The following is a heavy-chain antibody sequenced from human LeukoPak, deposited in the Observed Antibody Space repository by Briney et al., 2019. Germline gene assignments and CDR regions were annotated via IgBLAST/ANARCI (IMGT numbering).Heavy chain of an antibody. CDR3: ARDLEEVWNDFWFDP. D-gene: IGHD1-1*01. Sequence: ASVKVSCKASGYTFTGYYMHWVRQAPGQGLEWMGWINPNSGGTNYAQKFQGRVTMTRDTSISTAYMELSRLRSDDTAVYYCARDLEEVWNDFWFDPWGQGTLVTVSS. CDR1: GYTFTGYY. J-gene: IGHJ5*02. V-gene: IGHV1-2*02. CDR2: INPNSGGT.